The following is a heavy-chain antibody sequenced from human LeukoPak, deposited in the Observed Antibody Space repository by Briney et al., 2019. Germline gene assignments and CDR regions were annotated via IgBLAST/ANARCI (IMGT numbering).Heavy chain of an antibody. CDR3: ARSGSSTGTCYYYYGMDV. CDR2: INPSGAGT. CDR1: GYTFTAYY. J-gene: IGHJ6*02. D-gene: IGHD1-26*01. V-gene: IGHV1-46*01. Sequence: ASVKVSCKASGYTFTAYYMHWVRQAPGQGLEWMGIINPSGAGTSYAQKFQGRVTMTRDTSTSTVYLELTSLGSEDTAVYYCARSGSSTGTCYYYYGMDVWGQGTTVTVSS.